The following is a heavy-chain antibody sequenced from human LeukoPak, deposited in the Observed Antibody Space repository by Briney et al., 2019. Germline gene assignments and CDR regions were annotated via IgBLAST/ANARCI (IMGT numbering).Heavy chain of an antibody. CDR1: GFTFSSYG. CDR2: ISYDGSDGSNK. J-gene: IGHJ4*02. D-gene: IGHD3-10*01. Sequence: PGRSLRLSCAASGFTFSSYGMHWVRQAPGKGLEWVALISYDGSDGSNKYYADSVKGRFTISRDNSKNTLYLQMNSLRAEDTAVYYCAFLGLYGSGIDYWGQGTLVTVSS. CDR3: AFLGLYGSGIDY. V-gene: IGHV3-30*03.